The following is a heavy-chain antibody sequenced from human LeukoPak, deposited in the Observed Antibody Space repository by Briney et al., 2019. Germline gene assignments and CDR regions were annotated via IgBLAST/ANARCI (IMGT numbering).Heavy chain of an antibody. CDR1: GFTFSSYA. D-gene: IGHD6-6*01. CDR3: AKGWSSSFLFDY. J-gene: IGHJ4*02. V-gene: IGHV3-23*01. CDR2: ISGSGGST. Sequence: GGSLRLSRAASGFTFSSYAMSWVRQAPGKGLEWVSAISGSGGSTYYADSVKGRFTISRDNSKNTLYLQMNSLRAEDTAVYYCAKGWSSSFLFDYWGQGTLVTVSS.